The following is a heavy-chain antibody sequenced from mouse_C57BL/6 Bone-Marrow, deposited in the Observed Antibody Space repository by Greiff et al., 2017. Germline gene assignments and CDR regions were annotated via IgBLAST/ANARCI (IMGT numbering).Heavy chain of an antibody. CDR3: ARRYYGSSWGFAY. V-gene: IGHV5-17*01. D-gene: IGHD1-1*01. Sequence: EVHLVESGGGLVKPGGSLKLSCAASGFTFSDYGMHWVRQAPEKGLEWVAYISSGSSTNYYADTVKGRFTISRDNAKNTLFLQMTSLRSEDTAMYYCARRYYGSSWGFAYWGQGTLVTVSA. J-gene: IGHJ3*01. CDR1: GFTFSDYG. CDR2: ISSGSSTN.